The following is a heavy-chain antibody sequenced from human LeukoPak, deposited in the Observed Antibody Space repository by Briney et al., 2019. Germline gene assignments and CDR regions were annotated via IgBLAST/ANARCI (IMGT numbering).Heavy chain of an antibody. D-gene: IGHD3-22*01. Sequence: GGSLRLSCAASGFTFSSYAMSWVRQAPGKGLEWVSAISGSGGSTYYADSVKGRSTISRDNSKNTLYLQMNSLRAEDTAVYYCAKASVIVVVASFDYWGQGTLVTVSS. J-gene: IGHJ4*02. CDR3: AKASVIVVVASFDY. CDR2: ISGSGGST. V-gene: IGHV3-23*01. CDR1: GFTFSSYA.